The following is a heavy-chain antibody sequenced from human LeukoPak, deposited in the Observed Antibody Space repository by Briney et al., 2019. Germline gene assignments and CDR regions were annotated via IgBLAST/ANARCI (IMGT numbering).Heavy chain of an antibody. J-gene: IGHJ4*02. CDR2: INQDGSEK. D-gene: IGHD3-10*01. V-gene: IGHV3-7*04. CDR3: AGGRFGESLDY. Sequence: GGSLRLSCAGSGFTFSSYWMSWVRQAPGKGLEWVANINQDGSEKYYVDSMKGRFTISRDNAKNSLYLQMNSLRDEDTAVYYCAGGRFGESLDYWGQGTLVTVSS. CDR1: GFTFSSYW.